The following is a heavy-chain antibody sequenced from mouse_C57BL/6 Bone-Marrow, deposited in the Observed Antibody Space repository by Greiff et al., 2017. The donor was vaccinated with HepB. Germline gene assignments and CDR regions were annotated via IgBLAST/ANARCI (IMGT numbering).Heavy chain of an antibody. CDR1: GYTFTSYW. D-gene: IGHD2-1*01. CDR2: IDPNSGGT. Sequence: QVQLQQPGAELVKPGASVKLSCKASGYTFTSYWMHWVKQRPGRGLEWIGRIDPNSGGTKYNEKFKSKATLTGDKPSSTAYMQLSSLTSEDSAVDYCSRCGLLWSDWYLDVWGTGTTVTVSS. CDR3: SRCGLLWSDWYLDV. V-gene: IGHV1-72*01. J-gene: IGHJ1*03.